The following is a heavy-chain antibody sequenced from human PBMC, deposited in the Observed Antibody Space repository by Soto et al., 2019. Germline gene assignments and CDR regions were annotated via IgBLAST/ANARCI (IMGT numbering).Heavy chain of an antibody. CDR2: ISSSSSYI. CDR3: ARGTYYYDSSGYYAY. Sequence: EVHLVESGGGLVKPGGSLRLSCAASGFTFSSYSMNWVRQAPGKGLEWVSSISSSSSYIYYADSVKGRFTISRDNAKNSLYLQMNSLRAEDTAVYYCARGTYYYDSSGYYAYWGQGTLVTVSS. V-gene: IGHV3-21*01. CDR1: GFTFSSYS. J-gene: IGHJ4*02. D-gene: IGHD3-22*01.